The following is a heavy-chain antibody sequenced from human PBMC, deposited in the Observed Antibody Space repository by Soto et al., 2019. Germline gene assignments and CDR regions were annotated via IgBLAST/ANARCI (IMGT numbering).Heavy chain of an antibody. J-gene: IGHJ6*02. D-gene: IGHD2-15*01. V-gene: IGHV4-34*01. CDR3: ARVVVAAKQPYYYYYYGMDV. CDR1: GGSFGGYD. Sequence: PSETPSLTCGADGGSFGGYDGSWIRQPHGKGLEWIGEINHSRSTNYNPSLKSRVTISVDTSKNQFSLKLSSVTAADTAVYYCARVVVAAKQPYYYYYYGMDVWGQGTTVTVSS. CDR2: INHSRST.